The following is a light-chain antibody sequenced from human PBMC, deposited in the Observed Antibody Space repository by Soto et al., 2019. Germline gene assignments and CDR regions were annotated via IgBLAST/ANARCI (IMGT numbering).Light chain of an antibody. CDR1: QSVRSN. CDR2: GAS. CDR3: QQYGSSGT. Sequence: EIVMTQSPATLSVSPGEWATLSCRASQSVRSNLAWYQQRPGQAPRLLIYGASNRATGIPDRFSGSGSGTDFTLTISRLEPEDFAVYYCQQYGSSGTFGQGTKVDIK. V-gene: IGKV3-20*01. J-gene: IGKJ1*01.